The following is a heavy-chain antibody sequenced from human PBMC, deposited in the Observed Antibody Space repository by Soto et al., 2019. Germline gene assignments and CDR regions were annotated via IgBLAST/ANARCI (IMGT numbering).Heavy chain of an antibody. V-gene: IGHV3-21*01. CDR1: GFTFSSYS. Sequence: EVQLVESGGGLVKPGGSLRLSCAASGFTFSSYSMNWVRQAPGKGLEWVSSISSSSSYIYYADSVKGRFTISRDNAKNSLYLKRNSPRDEDTDLYYCASLRIAAGGPYDYWGQGTLVTVSS. CDR2: ISSSSSYI. D-gene: IGHD6-13*01. CDR3: ASLRIAAGGPYDY. J-gene: IGHJ4*02.